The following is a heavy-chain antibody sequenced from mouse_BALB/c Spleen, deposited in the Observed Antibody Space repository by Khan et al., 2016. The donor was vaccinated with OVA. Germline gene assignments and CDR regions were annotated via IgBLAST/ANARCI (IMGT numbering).Heavy chain of an antibody. CDR2: INTYSGEP. J-gene: IGHJ1*01. Sequence: QIQLVQSGPELKKPGETVKISCKASGYTFTNYGMNWVKQTPGKGLKWMGWINTYSGEPTYADDFKGRSAFSLETSASTPYLQIKNLKNEDTATYFCARSNSYWYFDVWGAGTTVTVSS. V-gene: IGHV9-3-1*01. D-gene: IGHD4-1*02. CDR1: GYTFTNYG. CDR3: ARSNSYWYFDV.